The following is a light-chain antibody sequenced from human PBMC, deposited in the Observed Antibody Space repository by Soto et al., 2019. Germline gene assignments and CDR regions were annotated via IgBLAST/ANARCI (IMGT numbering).Light chain of an antibody. CDR1: QGISSA. CDR3: QQFNSYPLLT. CDR2: DAS. V-gene: IGKV1-13*02. Sequence: AIQLTQSPSSLSASVGDRVTITCRASQGISSALAWYQQKPGKAPKLLIYDASSLESGVPSSFSGSGSGTDFTLTISSLQPEDFATYYCQQFNSYPLLTFEGGTKVEIK. J-gene: IGKJ4*01.